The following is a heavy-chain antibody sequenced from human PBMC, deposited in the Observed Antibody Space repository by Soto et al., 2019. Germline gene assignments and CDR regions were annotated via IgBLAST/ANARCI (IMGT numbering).Heavy chain of an antibody. D-gene: IGHD3-9*01. Sequence: QVQLVESGGGVVQPGRSLRLSCAASGFTFSSYAMHWVRQAPGKGLEWVAVISYDGSNKYYADSVKGRFTISRDNSNNTWYLQMNGRRAEDTAGYYCARERAYYDIWTGVEVGYGMDGWGQGTTVTVSS. V-gene: IGHV3-30-3*01. CDR3: ARERAYYDIWTGVEVGYGMDG. J-gene: IGHJ6*02. CDR2: ISYDGSNK. CDR1: GFTFSSYA.